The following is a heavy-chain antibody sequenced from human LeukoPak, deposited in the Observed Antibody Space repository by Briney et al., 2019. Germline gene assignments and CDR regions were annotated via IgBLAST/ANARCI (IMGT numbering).Heavy chain of an antibody. CDR2: ISSDNSYR. J-gene: IGHJ6*02. Sequence: GGSLRLSCAASGFTFSSYSMNWVRQAPGKGLEWVSSISSDNSYRYYADSVKGRFTISRDNAKNSLFLQMNGLRAEDTAVYYCARERGKIAAVLEGNYYHYGMDVWGQGTTVTVSS. D-gene: IGHD6-13*01. CDR1: GFTFSSYS. CDR3: ARERGKIAAVLEGNYYHYGMDV. V-gene: IGHV3-21*01.